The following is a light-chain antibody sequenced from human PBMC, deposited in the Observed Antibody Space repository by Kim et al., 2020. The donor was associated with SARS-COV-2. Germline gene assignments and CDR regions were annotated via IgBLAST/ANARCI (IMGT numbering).Light chain of an antibody. V-gene: IGLV7-43*01. Sequence: PGGTVTLTCASSTGAVTSGYYPNWFQQQPGQPPRALIYNTGKKHSWTPARFSGSLLGGKAALTLSGVQPEDEAEYYCLLYYGGAWVFGGGTQLTVL. CDR1: TGAVTSGYY. CDR3: LLYYGGAWV. CDR2: NTG. J-gene: IGLJ3*02.